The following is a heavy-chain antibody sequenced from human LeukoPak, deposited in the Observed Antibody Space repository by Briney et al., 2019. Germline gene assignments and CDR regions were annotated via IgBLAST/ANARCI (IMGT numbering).Heavy chain of an antibody. D-gene: IGHD3-10*01. J-gene: IGHJ4*02. CDR3: ASTFPKTYYYGSGSYSSFDY. Sequence: GGSLRLSCAASGFTFSSHWMHWVRHAPGKGLVWVSRINSDGSSTSYADSVKGRFTISRDNAKNTLYLQMNSPRVEDTAVYYCASTFPKTYYYGSGSYSSFDYWGQGTLVTVSS. CDR2: INSDGSST. CDR1: GFTFSSHW. V-gene: IGHV3-74*01.